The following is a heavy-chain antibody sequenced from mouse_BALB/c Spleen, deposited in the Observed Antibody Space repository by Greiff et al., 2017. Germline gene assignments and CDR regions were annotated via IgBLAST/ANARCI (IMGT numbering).Heavy chain of an antibody. V-gene: IGHV3-6*02. CDR2: ISYDGSN. J-gene: IGHJ2*01. CDR3: ARGAYYRYDVGY. D-gene: IGHD2-14*01. CDR1: GYSITSGYY. Sequence: EVKLMESGPGLVKPSQSLSLTCSVTGYSITSGYYWNWIRQFPGNKLEWMGYISYDGSNNYNPSLKNRISITRDTSKNQFFLKLNSVTTEDTATYYCARGAYYRYDVGYWGQGTTLTVSS.